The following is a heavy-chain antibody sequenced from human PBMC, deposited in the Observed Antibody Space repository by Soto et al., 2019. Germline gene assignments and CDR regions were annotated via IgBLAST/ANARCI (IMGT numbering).Heavy chain of an antibody. Sequence: PSETLSLTCTVSGGSISSYYWSWIRQPPGKGLEWIGYIYYSGSTNYNPSLKSRVTISVDTSKNQFSLKLSSVTAADTAVYYCARDEGYCSSTSCRYYYYYGMDVWGQGTTVTVSS. J-gene: IGHJ6*02. D-gene: IGHD2-2*01. CDR2: IYYSGST. V-gene: IGHV4-59*01. CDR1: GGSISSYY. CDR3: ARDEGYCSSTSCRYYYYYGMDV.